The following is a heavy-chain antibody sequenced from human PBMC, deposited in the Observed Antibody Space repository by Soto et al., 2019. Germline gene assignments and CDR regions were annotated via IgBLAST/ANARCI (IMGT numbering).Heavy chain of an antibody. Sequence: PGGSLRLSCAASGFTFSSYAMSWVRQAPGKGLEWVSAISGSGGSTYYADSVKGRFTISRDNSKNTLYLQMNSLRAEDTAVYYCAKDRWGEMATMGIGSYFDDWGQGPLVTVPS. CDR1: GFTFSSYA. CDR2: ISGSGGST. V-gene: IGHV3-23*01. CDR3: AKDRWGEMATMGIGSYFDD. D-gene: IGHD5-12*01. J-gene: IGHJ4*02.